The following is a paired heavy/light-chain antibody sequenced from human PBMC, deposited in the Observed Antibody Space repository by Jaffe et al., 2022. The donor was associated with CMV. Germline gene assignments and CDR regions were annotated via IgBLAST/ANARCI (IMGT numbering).Light chain of an antibody. CDR2: QNN. Sequence: FELTQPPSVSVSPGQTASITCSGEKLRHKSVCWYQQKPGQSPVLVIYQNNNRPSRIPERFSGSNSGNTATLTISGTQAMDEADYYCQAWDSSAAWGLFGGGTNLAVL. V-gene: IGLV3-1*01. J-gene: IGLJ2*01. CDR3: QAWDSSAAWGL. CDR1: KLRHKS.
Heavy chain of an antibody. D-gene: IGHD6-13*01. J-gene: IGHJ4*02. Sequence: EVQLVESGGGLVQPGGSLRLSCAASEFIFSTYEMNWVRQAPGMGLEWVSYISGSGSTIYYADSVKGRFTISRDNAENSLYLQMNSLRVEDTAVYYCARGGGSSWYYDYWGQGALVTVSS. CDR1: EFIFSTYE. CDR3: ARGGGSSWYYDY. V-gene: IGHV3-48*03. CDR2: ISGSGSTI.